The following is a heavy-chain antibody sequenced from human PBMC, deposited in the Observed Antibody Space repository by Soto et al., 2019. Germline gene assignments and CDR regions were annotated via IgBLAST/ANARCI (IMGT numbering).Heavy chain of an antibody. Sequence: SETLSLTCTVSGGSIGGYCWIWIRQPPGKGLEWIGDICYSGSTNYNPSLKSRVTISVDTSKNQFSLNLSSVTAADTAVYYCGRHKVATRXTXXWGQGTPVTVSS. D-gene: IGHD5-12*01. CDR1: GGSIGGYC. CDR2: ICYSGST. CDR3: GRHKVATRXTXX. V-gene: IGHV4-59*08. J-gene: IGHJ4*02.